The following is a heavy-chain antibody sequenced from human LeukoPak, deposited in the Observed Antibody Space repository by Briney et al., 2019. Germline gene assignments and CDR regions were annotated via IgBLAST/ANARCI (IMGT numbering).Heavy chain of an antibody. CDR3: ARDGQTGTTVY. CDR1: GFTFSFYW. J-gene: IGHJ4*02. Sequence: GGSLRLSCASSGFTFSFYWMHWVRQAPGKGLVWVSRINNDGRSTSYAGSVKGRFTISRDNAKNTLYLQMNSLRAEDTAVYYCARDGQTGTTVYWGQGTLVTVSS. V-gene: IGHV3-74*01. D-gene: IGHD1-7*01. CDR2: INNDGRST.